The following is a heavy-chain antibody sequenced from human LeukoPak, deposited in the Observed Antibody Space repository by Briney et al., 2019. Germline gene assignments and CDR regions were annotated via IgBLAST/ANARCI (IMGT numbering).Heavy chain of an antibody. CDR1: GFTFSSYS. Sequence: PGGSLRLSCAASGFTFSSYSMNWVRQAPGKGLEWVSSISSSSSYIYYADSVKGRFTISRDNAKNSLYLQMNSLRAEDTAVYYCARSKYGSGSYYKGYFDYWGQGTLVTVSS. J-gene: IGHJ4*02. CDR3: ARSKYGSGSYYKGYFDY. D-gene: IGHD3-10*01. V-gene: IGHV3-21*01. CDR2: ISSSSSYI.